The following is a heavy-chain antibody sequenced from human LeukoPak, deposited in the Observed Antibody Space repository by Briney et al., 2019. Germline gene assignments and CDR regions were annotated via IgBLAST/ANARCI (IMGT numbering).Heavy chain of an antibody. D-gene: IGHD3-10*01. CDR2: IIPIFGTA. J-gene: IGHJ4*02. Sequence: GASVKVSCKASGGTFSSYAISWVRQAPGQGLEWMGGIIPIFGTANYAQKFQGRVTITADESTSTAYMELSSLRSEDTAVYSCARGVGSFSPFDSWGRGTLVTVSS. CDR3: ARGVGSFSPFDS. V-gene: IGHV1-69*13. CDR1: GGTFSSYA.